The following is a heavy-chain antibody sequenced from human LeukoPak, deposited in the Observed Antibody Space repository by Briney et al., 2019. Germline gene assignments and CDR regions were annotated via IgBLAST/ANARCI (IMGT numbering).Heavy chain of an antibody. D-gene: IGHD2-21*01. V-gene: IGHV1-8*01. CDR2: MNPHTGNT. CDR3: ARARTSIRFTDSFDI. CDR1: GYTFSNYD. Sequence: ASVKVSCKTSGYTFSNYDINWVRQATGQGLEWMGWMNPHTGNTGYVQRFQGRVTMTRNTSTTTAYMELSSLRSEDTAVYYCARARTSIRFTDSFDIWSQGTLVTVSS. J-gene: IGHJ3*02.